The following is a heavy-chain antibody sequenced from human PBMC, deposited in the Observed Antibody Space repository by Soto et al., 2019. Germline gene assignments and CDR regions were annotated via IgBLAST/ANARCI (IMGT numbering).Heavy chain of an antibody. CDR3: ASKLAGAFDI. J-gene: IGHJ3*02. CDR2: IYHSGST. D-gene: IGHD6-6*01. V-gene: IGHV4-30-2*01. Sequence: QLQLQESGSGLVKPSQTLSLTCAVSGGSISSGGYSWSWIRQPPGKGLRWIEYIYHSGSTYFNPSFSSRVTIPVGRSKNQSSLKLSSVIAADTAVYYCASKLAGAFDIWGQGTMVTVSS. CDR1: GGSISSGGYS.